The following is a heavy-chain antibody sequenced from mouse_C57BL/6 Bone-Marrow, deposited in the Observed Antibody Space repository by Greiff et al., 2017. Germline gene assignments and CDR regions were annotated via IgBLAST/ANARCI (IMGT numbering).Heavy chain of an antibody. D-gene: IGHD1-1*01. CDR1: GFTFSSYG. J-gene: IGHJ3*01. Sequence: EVQVVESGGDLVKPGGSLKLSCAASGFTFSSYGMSWVRQTPDKRLEWVATISSGGSYTYYPDSVKGRFTISRDNAKNTLYLQMSSLKSEDTAMYYCARHYNGSSYVGFAYWGQGTLVTVSA. V-gene: IGHV5-6*01. CDR2: ISSGGSYT. CDR3: ARHYNGSSYVGFAY.